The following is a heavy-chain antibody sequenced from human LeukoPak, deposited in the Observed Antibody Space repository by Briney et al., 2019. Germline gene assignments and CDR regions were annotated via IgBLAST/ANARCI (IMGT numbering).Heavy chain of an antibody. CDR3: AREVGAMDAFDI. J-gene: IGHJ3*02. Sequence: SETLSLTCTVSGGSIRSYYWSWIRQPAGKGLERIGRIYTSRSTNYNPSLKSRVSMSVDTSKNQFSLKLSSVTAADTAVYYCAREVGAMDAFDIWGQGTMATVSS. D-gene: IGHD1-26*01. CDR2: IYTSRST. V-gene: IGHV4-4*07. CDR1: GGSIRSYY.